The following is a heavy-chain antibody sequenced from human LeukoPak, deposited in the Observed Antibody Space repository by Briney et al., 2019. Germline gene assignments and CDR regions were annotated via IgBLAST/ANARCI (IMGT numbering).Heavy chain of an antibody. V-gene: IGHV4-59*08. CDR2: IYYSGST. J-gene: IGHJ4*02. D-gene: IGHD6-19*01. CDR3: ASGSLAVAGRGFDY. Sequence: SETLSLTCTVSGGSISSYYWGWIRQPPGKGLEWIGYIYYSGSTNYNPSLKSRVTISVDTSKNQFSLKLSSVTAADTAVYYCASGSLAVAGRGFDYWGQGTLVTVSS. CDR1: GGSISSYY.